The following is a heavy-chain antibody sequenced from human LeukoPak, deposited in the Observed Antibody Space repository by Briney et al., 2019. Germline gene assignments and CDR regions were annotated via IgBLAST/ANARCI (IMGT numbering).Heavy chain of an antibody. Sequence: SETLSLTCTVSGGSISSYYWSWIRQPPGKGLEWIGYISYSGSTNYNPSLKSRVTISVDTSKNQFSLKLSSVTAADTAVYYCARGDPFDPWGQGTLVTVSS. J-gene: IGHJ5*02. CDR1: GGSISSYY. CDR2: ISYSGST. V-gene: IGHV4-59*01. CDR3: ARGDPFDP.